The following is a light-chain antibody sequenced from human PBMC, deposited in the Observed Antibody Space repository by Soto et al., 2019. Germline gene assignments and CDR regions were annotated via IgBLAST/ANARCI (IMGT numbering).Light chain of an antibody. J-gene: IGLJ2*01. V-gene: IGLV2-14*01. CDR2: DVS. CDR3: SSYTSSSTVV. CDR1: SSDVGGYNY. Sequence: QSALTQPVSVSGSPGQSITISCTGTSSDVGGYNYVSWYQQHPGKAPKLMIYDVSNRPSGVSNRFSGSKSGNTASLTISGLQAEDEADYYCSSYTSSSTVVFGGGTKLTV.